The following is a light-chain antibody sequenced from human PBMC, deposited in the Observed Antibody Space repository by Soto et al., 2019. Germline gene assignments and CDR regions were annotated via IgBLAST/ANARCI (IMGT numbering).Light chain of an antibody. CDR2: AAS. V-gene: IGKV1-39*01. Sequence: DIQITQSPSSLSASVGDRVTITCRARQSISSYLNWYQQKPGKAPKLLIYAASSLQSGVPSRFSGSGSGTDFTLTISSLQPEDFATYYCQQSYSTPRTFGQGTRLAI. CDR1: QSISSY. J-gene: IGKJ5*01. CDR3: QQSYSTPRT.